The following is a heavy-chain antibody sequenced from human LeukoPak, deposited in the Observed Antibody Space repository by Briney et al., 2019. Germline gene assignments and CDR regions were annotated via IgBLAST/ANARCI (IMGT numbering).Heavy chain of an antibody. CDR1: GGTFSNYA. V-gene: IGHV1-69*04. J-gene: IGHJ5*02. Sequence: SVKLSCKASGGTFSNYAISWVRQAPGQGLEWMGRIIPTLGITNYAQKFQGRVTITADKSTGTAFMELSSLRSEDTAVYYCARGSSSWYGGFDPWGQGTLVTVSS. CDR2: IIPTLGIT. D-gene: IGHD6-13*01. CDR3: ARGSSSWYGGFDP.